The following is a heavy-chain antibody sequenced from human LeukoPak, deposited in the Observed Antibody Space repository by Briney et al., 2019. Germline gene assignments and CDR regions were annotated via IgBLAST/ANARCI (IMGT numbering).Heavy chain of an antibody. J-gene: IGHJ4*02. D-gene: IGHD5-12*01. Sequence: SETLSLTCTVSGGSISSYYWSWIRQPPGKGLEWIGYIYYSGSTNYNPSLKRRVTISVDTSKNQFSLKLSSVTAADTAVYYCARVSGYDWESFYDYWGQGILVTVSS. CDR1: GGSISSYY. CDR3: ARVSGYDWESFYDY. CDR2: IYYSGST. V-gene: IGHV4-59*01.